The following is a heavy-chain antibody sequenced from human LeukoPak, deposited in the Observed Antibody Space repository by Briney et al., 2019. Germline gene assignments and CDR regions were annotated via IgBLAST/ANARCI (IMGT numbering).Heavy chain of an antibody. D-gene: IGHD3-10*01. CDR1: GFTFSSYG. V-gene: IGHV3-30*02. CDR2: IRYDGSNK. J-gene: IGHJ4*02. Sequence: GGSLRLSCAASGFTFSSYGMHWFRQVQGKGLEWGAFIRYDGSNKYYADSVKGRFTISRDNSKNTLYLQMNSLRAEDTAVYYCAKDRYYGSGSYYFDYWGQGTLVTVSS. CDR3: AKDRYYGSGSYYFDY.